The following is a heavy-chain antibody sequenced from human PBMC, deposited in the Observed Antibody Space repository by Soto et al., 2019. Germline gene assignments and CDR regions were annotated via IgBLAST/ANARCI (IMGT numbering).Heavy chain of an antibody. CDR3: ARGGVTGIVGIFGSPLDI. Sequence: QVQLVESGGGWVHPGRSLRLSCEATGFSFTTYGMHWVRQAPGKGLEWVAVIGYDGNNKYYADSVEGRFTISRDNSKNTVYLQMKSLRGDDTAVYYCARGGVTGIVGIFGSPLDIWGQGTVITVSS. CDR1: GFSFTTYG. V-gene: IGHV3-33*01. J-gene: IGHJ3*02. D-gene: IGHD1-1*01. CDR2: IGYDGNNK.